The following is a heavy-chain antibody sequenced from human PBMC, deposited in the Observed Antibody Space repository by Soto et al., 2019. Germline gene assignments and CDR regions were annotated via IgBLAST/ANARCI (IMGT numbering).Heavy chain of an antibody. V-gene: IGHV3-30*18. CDR2: ISYDGSNK. D-gene: IGHD2-2*01. CDR3: AKDLDVLVPAAMLDAFDI. CDR1: GFTFSSYG. J-gene: IGHJ3*02. Sequence: PGGSLRLSCAASGFTFSSYGMHWVRQAPGKGLEWVAVISYDGSNKYYADSVKGRFTISRDNSKNTLYLQMNSLRAEDTAVYYCAKDLDVLVPAAMLDAFDIWSQGTMVTVSS.